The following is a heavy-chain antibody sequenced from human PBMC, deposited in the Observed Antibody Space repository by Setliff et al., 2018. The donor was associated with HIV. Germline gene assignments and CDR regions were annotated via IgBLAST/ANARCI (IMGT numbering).Heavy chain of an antibody. J-gene: IGHJ6*03. CDR1: GYSFTAYY. CDR2: INPNTGGT. Sequence: ASVKVSCKTSGYSFTAYYMHWVRQAPGQGLEWMGWINPNTGGTNYAQKFQGRVTMTRDTSIRTAYMEVSGLRYDDTAVYYCASGPNDCTSTSCRFSFYYYYMDVWGKGTRVTVSS. D-gene: IGHD2-2*01. CDR3: ASGPNDCTSTSCRFSFYYYYMDV. V-gene: IGHV1-2*02.